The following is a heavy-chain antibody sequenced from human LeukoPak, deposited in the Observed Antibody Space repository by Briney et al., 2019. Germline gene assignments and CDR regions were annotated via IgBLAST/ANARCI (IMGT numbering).Heavy chain of an antibody. D-gene: IGHD6-19*01. CDR1: GGSISSGGYY. CDR3: ARDQALGYGWPTVLAIDI. Sequence: PSETLSLTCTVSGGSISSGGYYWSWIRQPAGKGLEWIGRVYTSGSTNYNPSLKSRVTISIDTSKNQFSLNLSSVTAADTAVYYCARDQALGYGWPTVLAIDIWGQGTMVTVSS. CDR2: VYTSGST. V-gene: IGHV4-61*02. J-gene: IGHJ3*02.